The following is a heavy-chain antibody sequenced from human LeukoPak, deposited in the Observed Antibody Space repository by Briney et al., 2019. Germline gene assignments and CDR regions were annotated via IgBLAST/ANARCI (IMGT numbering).Heavy chain of an antibody. Sequence: PSETLSLTCTVSGGSISSYYWSWIRQPPGKGLEWIGYIYYSGSTNYNPSLKSRVTISVDTSKNQFSLKLSSVTAADTAVYYCARAIYYYDSSPMTARFDPWGQGTLVTVSS. D-gene: IGHD3-22*01. V-gene: IGHV4-59*01. CDR2: IYYSGST. J-gene: IGHJ5*02. CDR3: ARAIYYYDSSPMTARFDP. CDR1: GGSISSYY.